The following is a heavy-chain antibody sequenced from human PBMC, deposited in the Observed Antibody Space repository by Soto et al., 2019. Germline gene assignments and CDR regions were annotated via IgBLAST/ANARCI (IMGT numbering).Heavy chain of an antibody. CDR1: GFTFSNAW. J-gene: IGHJ6*02. CDR2: IKSKTDGGTT. D-gene: IGHD2-2*02. CDR3: TSRNIVVVPAAIYDYYGMDV. V-gene: IGHV3-15*01. Sequence: EVQLVESGGGLVKPGGSLRLSCAASGFTFSNAWMSWVRQAPGMGLEWVGRIKSKTDGGTTDYAAPVKGRFTISRDDSKNTLYLQMNSLKTEDTAVYYCTSRNIVVVPAAIYDYYGMDVWGQGTTVTVSS.